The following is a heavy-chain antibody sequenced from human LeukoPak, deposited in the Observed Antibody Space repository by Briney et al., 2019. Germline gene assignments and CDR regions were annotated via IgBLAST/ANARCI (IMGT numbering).Heavy chain of an antibody. J-gene: IGHJ2*01. CDR1: GGSFSGYY. Sequence: SETLSLTCAVYGGSFSGYYWSWIRQPPGKGLEWIGEINHSGSTNYNPSLKSRVTISVDTSKNQFSLKLSSVTAADTAVYYCATSIYWYFDLWGRGTLVTVSS. CDR3: ATSIYWYFDL. CDR2: INHSGST. V-gene: IGHV4-34*01.